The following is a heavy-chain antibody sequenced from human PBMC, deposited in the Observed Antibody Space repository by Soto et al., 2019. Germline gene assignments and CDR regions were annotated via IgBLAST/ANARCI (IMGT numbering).Heavy chain of an antibody. CDR3: ARAALAGHYYYYGMDV. Sequence: SETLSLTCAVSGGPISSGGYSWSWIRQPPGKGLEWIGYIYHSGSTYYNPSLKSRVTISVDRSKNQFSLKLSSVTAADTAVYYCARAALAGHYYYYGMDVWGQGTTVTVSS. CDR2: IYHSGST. V-gene: IGHV4-30-2*01. J-gene: IGHJ6*02. D-gene: IGHD6-13*01. CDR1: GGPISSGGYS.